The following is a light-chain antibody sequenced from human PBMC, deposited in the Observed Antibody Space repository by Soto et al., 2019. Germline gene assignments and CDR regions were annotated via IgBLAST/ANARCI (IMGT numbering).Light chain of an antibody. CDR3: QHYNIYPWT. J-gene: IGKJ1*01. Sequence: DIQMTQSPSTLSASVGDRVTITCRASQSISNWLAWYQQKPGKPPKLLMYKASSLESTVPSRFSGSGSGTEFTLTISSLQPDDFATYYCQHYNIYPWTFGQGTKVEIK. CDR2: KAS. V-gene: IGKV1-5*03. CDR1: QSISNW.